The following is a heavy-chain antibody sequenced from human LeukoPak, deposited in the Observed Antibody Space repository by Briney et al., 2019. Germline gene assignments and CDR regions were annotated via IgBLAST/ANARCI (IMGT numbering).Heavy chain of an antibody. Sequence: SETLSLTCTVSGGSISSYYWSWIRQPPGKGLEWIGYIYHSGSTYYNPSLKSRVTISVDRSKNQFSLKLSSVTAADTAVYYCARDATRIAALDYWGQGTLVTVSS. CDR1: GGSISSYY. D-gene: IGHD6-6*01. V-gene: IGHV4-59*12. J-gene: IGHJ4*02. CDR3: ARDATRIAALDY. CDR2: IYHSGST.